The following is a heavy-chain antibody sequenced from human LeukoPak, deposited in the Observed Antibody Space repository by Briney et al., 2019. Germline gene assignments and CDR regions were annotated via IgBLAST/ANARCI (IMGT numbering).Heavy chain of an antibody. CDR1: GFTFSDYY. CDR3: ARVAGDFWSGYYFDY. V-gene: IGHV3-11*01. J-gene: IGHJ4*02. Sequence: PGGSLRLSCAASGFTFSDYYMSWIRQAPGKGLEWVSYISSSGSTIYYADSVKGRFTISRDNAKNSLYLQMNSLRAEDTALYYCARVAGDFWSGYYFDYWGQGTLVTVSS. D-gene: IGHD3-3*01. CDR2: ISSSGSTI.